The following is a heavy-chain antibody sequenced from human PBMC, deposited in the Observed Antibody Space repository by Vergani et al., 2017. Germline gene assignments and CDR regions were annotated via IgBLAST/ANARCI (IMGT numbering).Heavy chain of an antibody. CDR1: GASIRSSNYY. V-gene: IGHV4-39*01. Sequence: QLQLQESGPGLVKPSATLSLTCSVSGASIRSSNYYCGWIRQPPGKGLECIASIYYSGSTYYNPSLNSRVTISVDTSKNQFSLKLSSVTAADTAVYFCAGHSTVEWLVKLGWIDPWGQGILFTVSS. J-gene: IGHJ5*02. CDR2: IYYSGST. CDR3: AGHSTVEWLVKLGWIDP. D-gene: IGHD6-19*01.